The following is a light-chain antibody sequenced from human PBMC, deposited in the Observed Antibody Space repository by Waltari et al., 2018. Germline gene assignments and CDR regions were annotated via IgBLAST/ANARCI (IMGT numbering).Light chain of an antibody. CDR2: DIS. CDR1: QTISSL. Sequence: DLQMTQSPYSLSASVGHRVPIPCRASQTISSLLNWYQQKPGKAPNPLIYDISNLQSGVPSRFSGSGSGTYFTLTISSLQPEDFATYYCQQSYSTPYTFGPGTKLDIK. J-gene: IGKJ2*01. CDR3: QQSYSTPYT. V-gene: IGKV1-39*01.